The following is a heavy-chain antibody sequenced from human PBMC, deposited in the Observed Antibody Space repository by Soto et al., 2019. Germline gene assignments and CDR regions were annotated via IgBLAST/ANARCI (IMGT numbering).Heavy chain of an antibody. CDR2: INAGSGNT. J-gene: IGHJ1*01. D-gene: IGHD2-15*01. V-gene: IGHV1-3*01. CDR3: AKGVVVAATYFQH. CDR1: GYTFTIYT. Sequence: GASVKVSCKASGYTFTIYTMHWVRQAPGQRLEWMGWINAGSGNTKYSQRFQGRVTITRDTSASTAYMELSSLRSEDTAVYYCAKGVVVAATYFQHWGQGTLVTVSS.